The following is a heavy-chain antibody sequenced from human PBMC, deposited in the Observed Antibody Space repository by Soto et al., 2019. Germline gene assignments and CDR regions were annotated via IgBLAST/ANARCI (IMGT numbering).Heavy chain of an antibody. D-gene: IGHD2-2*01. V-gene: IGHV1-58*01. CDR3: AADLVPAVGYYYYGMDV. J-gene: IGHJ6*02. CDR1: GFTFTSSA. CDR2: IVVGSGNT. Sequence: ASVKVSCKASGFTFTSSAVQWVRQARGQRLEWIGWIVVGSGNTNYAQKFQERVTITRDMSTSTAYMELSSLRSEDTAVYYCAADLVPAVGYYYYGMDVWGQGTTVTVSS.